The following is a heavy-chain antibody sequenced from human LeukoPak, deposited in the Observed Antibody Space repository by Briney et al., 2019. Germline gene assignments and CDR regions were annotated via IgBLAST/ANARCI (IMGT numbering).Heavy chain of an antibody. D-gene: IGHD2-15*01. CDR3: ARDPKRYCGGGSCYVDY. CDR2: TPYDGSIK. CDR1: GFTFSSYG. V-gene: IGHV3-30*03. J-gene: IGHJ4*02. Sequence: GGSLRLSCAASGFTFSSYGMHWVRQAPGKGLEWVAVTPYDGSIKYYVDSVKDRFTVSRDNSKNTLYLQMNSLRAEDTAVYYCARDPKRYCGGGSCYVDYWGQGTLVTVSS.